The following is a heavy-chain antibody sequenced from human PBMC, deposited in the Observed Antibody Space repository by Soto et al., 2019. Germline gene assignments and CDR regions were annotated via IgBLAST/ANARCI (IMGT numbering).Heavy chain of an antibody. CDR1: GFTFSSYS. CDR3: ARDSLNTAMGMKY. CDR2: ISSSSSTI. V-gene: IGHV3-48*02. J-gene: IGHJ4*02. Sequence: PGGSLRLSCAASGFTFSSYSMNWVRQAPGKGLEWVSYISSSSSTIYYADSVKGRFTISRDNAKNSVYLQMDSLRDEDTAVYYCARDSLNTAMGMKYWGQGTLVTVSS. D-gene: IGHD5-18*01.